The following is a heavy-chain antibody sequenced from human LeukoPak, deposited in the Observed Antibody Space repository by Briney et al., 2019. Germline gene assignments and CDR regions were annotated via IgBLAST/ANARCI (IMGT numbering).Heavy chain of an antibody. Sequence: SETLSLTCTVSGGSISSYYWSWIRQPAGKGLEWIGRIYTSGSTNYNPSLESRVTMSADTSKNQFSLKLSSVTAADTAVYYCARAITMVRGVTIDLGMDVWGQGTTVTVSS. CDR2: IYTSGST. D-gene: IGHD3-10*01. J-gene: IGHJ6*02. V-gene: IGHV4-4*07. CDR1: GGSISSYY. CDR3: ARAITMVRGVTIDLGMDV.